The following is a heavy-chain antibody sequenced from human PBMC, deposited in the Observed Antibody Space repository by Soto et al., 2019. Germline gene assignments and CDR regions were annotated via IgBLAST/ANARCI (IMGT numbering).Heavy chain of an antibody. J-gene: IGHJ4*02. D-gene: IGHD3-22*01. CDR3: ARDQASSGYRNFDY. CDR2: ISSSSSTI. CDR1: GFTFSSYS. Sequence: GGSLRLSCAASGFTFSSYSMNWVRQAPGKGLEWVSYISSSSSTIYYADSVKGRFTISRDNAKNSLYLQMNSLRDGDTAVYYCARDQASSGYRNFDYWGQGTLVTVSS. V-gene: IGHV3-48*02.